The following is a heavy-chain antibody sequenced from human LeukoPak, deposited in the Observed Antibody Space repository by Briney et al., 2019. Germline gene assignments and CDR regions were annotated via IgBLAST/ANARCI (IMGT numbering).Heavy chain of an antibody. CDR1: GFTFSSYD. CDR3: ARGGFRFDP. CDR2: ISHDGSNK. Sequence: PGGSLRLSCAASGFTFSSYDIHWVRQAPGKGPEWVAVISHDGSNKYYADSVKGRFTISRDNSKNTLYLQMNSLRPEDTAVYYCARGGFRFDPWGQGTLVTVSS. D-gene: IGHD1-26*01. J-gene: IGHJ5*02. V-gene: IGHV3-30-3*01.